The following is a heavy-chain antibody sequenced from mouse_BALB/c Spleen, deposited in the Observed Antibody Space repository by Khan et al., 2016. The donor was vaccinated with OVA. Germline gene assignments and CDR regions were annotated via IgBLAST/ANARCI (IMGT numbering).Heavy chain of an antibody. Sequence: VQLQQSGPELVKPGASVKISCKTSGYTFIEYTLHWVKQSHGKSLEWIGVINPKTGVTSYNQKFKGKATLTVDKSSSTAYMEFRSLTSEDSAVYYCARDAGRYWGQGTSVTVSS. V-gene: IGHV1-18*01. CDR1: GYTFIEYT. CDR2: INPKTGVT. D-gene: IGHD3-3*01. CDR3: ARDAGRY. J-gene: IGHJ4*01.